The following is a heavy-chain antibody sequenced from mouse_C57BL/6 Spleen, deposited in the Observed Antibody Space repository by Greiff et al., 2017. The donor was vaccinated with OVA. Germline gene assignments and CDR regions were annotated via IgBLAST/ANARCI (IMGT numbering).Heavy chain of an antibody. V-gene: IGHV1-69*01. CDR2: IDPSDSYT. CDR3: ARYSRAMDY. D-gene: IGHD2-5*01. CDR1: GYTFTSYW. J-gene: IGHJ4*01. Sequence: QVQLQQPGAELVMPGASVKLSCKASGYTFTSYWMHWVKQRPGQGLEWIGEIDPSDSYTNYNQKFKGKSTLTVDKSSSTAYMQLSSLTSEDYAVYYCARYSRAMDYWGQGTSVTVSS.